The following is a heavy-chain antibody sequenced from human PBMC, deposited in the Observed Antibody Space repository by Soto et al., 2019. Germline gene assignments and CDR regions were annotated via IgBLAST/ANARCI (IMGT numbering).Heavy chain of an antibody. Sequence: QVPLVQSGAEVKKPGASVKVSCKASGYTFTSYGISWVRQAPGQGLEWMGWISAYNGNTNYAQKLQGRVTMTTDTSTSTADMELRSLRADDTAVYYCARDKGAMMTVGGVIVMNYWGQGTLVTVSS. CDR2: ISAYNGNT. CDR1: GYTFTSYG. V-gene: IGHV1-18*01. CDR3: ARDKGAMMTVGGVIVMNY. D-gene: IGHD3-16*02. J-gene: IGHJ4*02.